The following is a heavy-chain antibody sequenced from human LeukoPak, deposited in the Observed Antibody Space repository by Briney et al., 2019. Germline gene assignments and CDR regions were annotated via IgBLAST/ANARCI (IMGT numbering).Heavy chain of an antibody. J-gene: IGHJ4*02. CDR1: GGSISSYY. Sequence: SETLSLTCTVSGGSISSYYWSWIRQPPGKGLEWVGYIYYSGSTNYNPSLKSRVTISVDTSKNQFSLKLSSVTAADTAVYYCARGSSGYLQREPFDYWGQGTLVTVSS. D-gene: IGHD3-22*01. V-gene: IGHV4-59*01. CDR2: IYYSGST. CDR3: ARGSSGYLQREPFDY.